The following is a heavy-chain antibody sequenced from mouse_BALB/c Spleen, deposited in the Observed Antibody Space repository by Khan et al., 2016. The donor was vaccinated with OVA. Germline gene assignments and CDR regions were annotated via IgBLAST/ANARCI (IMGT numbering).Heavy chain of an antibody. CDR2: IAPGNGSS. CDR1: GYTFTSYW. J-gene: IGHJ2*01. Sequence: DLVKPGASVKLSCKASGYTFTSYWITWIKQRPGQGLEWIGRIAPGNGSSYYNEMFKGKATLTVDTSSNTAYIQLSSLSSEDSAVYFCARAMGGKVPLDCWGQGTTLTVSS. D-gene: IGHD1-1*02. V-gene: IGHV1S41*01. CDR3: ARAMGGKVPLDC.